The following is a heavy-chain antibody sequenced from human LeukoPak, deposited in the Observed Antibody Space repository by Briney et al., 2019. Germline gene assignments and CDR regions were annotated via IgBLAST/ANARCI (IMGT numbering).Heavy chain of an antibody. CDR1: GGSISRYY. D-gene: IGHD5-18*01. CDR2: VYTSGST. Sequence: SETLSLTCTVSGGSISRYYWSWIRQPAGKGLEWIGRVYTSGSTNYNPSLKSRVTMSVNTSKNQFSLKLSSVTAADTAVYYCARDANGYSFADYFDYWGQGTLVTVSS. V-gene: IGHV4-4*07. CDR3: ARDANGYSFADYFDY. J-gene: IGHJ4*02.